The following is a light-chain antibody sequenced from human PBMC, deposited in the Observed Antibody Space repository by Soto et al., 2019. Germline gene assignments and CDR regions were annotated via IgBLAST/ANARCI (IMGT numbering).Light chain of an antibody. CDR3: QQYNKWPPIT. CDR2: DTS. CDR1: QSVSIK. V-gene: IGKV3-15*01. Sequence: EIVLTQSPGTLSLSPGARATLSCRASQSVSIKLAWYQQKPGQAPRLLIYDTSTRATGIPARFSGSGSGTEFTLIISSLQSEDFAVYYGQQYNKWPPITFGQGTRLEIK. J-gene: IGKJ5*01.